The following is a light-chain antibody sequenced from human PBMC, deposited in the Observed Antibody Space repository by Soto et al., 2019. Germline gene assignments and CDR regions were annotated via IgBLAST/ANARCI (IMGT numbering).Light chain of an antibody. CDR2: AAS. J-gene: IGKJ1*01. Sequence: EIVMTQSPATLSVSPGERATLSCRASESVGSKLAWYQQKPGQSPRLLISAASIRATGVPDRFSGSGSGTEFTHTISGLQSEDFAIYYCQQYNNWPPWTFGQGTTVEIQ. V-gene: IGKV3-15*01. CDR1: ESVGSK. CDR3: QQYNNWPPWT.